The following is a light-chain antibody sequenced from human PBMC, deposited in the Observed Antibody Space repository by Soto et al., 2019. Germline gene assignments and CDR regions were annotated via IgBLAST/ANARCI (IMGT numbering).Light chain of an antibody. Sequence: DIQMTQSPSTLSASVGDRVTITCRASQFISSWVAWYQQKPGKVPKLLIFHASNLERGVPSRFSGSGSGTEFTLTISSLQPDDFATYYCQQYNSYPWTFGQGTEVEI. V-gene: IGKV1-5*01. CDR1: QFISSW. CDR3: QQYNSYPWT. J-gene: IGKJ1*01. CDR2: HAS.